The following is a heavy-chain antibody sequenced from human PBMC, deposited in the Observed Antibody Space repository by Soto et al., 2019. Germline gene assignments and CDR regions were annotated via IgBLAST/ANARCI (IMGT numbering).Heavy chain of an antibody. CDR1: GGSISSYD. Sequence: SEPLSLTSTVFGGSISSYDWRWIRQPPGKGLEWIGYIDDSGSTNYIPSLRSRVTISLDTSTNQFSLRVSSVTAADTAVYYCAREVKGCTNAVCYGIDIWGQGTMVTVSS. V-gene: IGHV4-59*01. CDR2: IDDSGST. J-gene: IGHJ3*02. CDR3: AREVKGCTNAVCYGIDI. D-gene: IGHD2-8*01.